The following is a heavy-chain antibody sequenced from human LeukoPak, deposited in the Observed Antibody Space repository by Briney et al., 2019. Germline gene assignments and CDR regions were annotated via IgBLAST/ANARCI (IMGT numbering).Heavy chain of an antibody. CDR3: AKVYYYGSGSYQTPYYYYYMDV. V-gene: IGHV3-30*02. Sequence: GGSLRLSCAASGFTFSSYGMHWVRQAPGKGLEWVAFIRYDGSNKYYADSVKGRFTISRDNSKNTLYLQMNSLRAEDTAVYYCAKVYYYGSGSYQTPYYYYYMDVWGKGTTVTVSS. D-gene: IGHD3-10*01. CDR2: IRYDGSNK. J-gene: IGHJ6*03. CDR1: GFTFSSYG.